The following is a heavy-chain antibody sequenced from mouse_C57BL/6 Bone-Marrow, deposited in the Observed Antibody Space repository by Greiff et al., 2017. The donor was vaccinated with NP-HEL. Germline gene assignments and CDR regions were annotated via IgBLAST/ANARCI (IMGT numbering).Heavy chain of an antibody. D-gene: IGHD2-1*01. CDR3: ARSLYGNYYFDY. J-gene: IGHJ2*01. CDR1: GYSFTGYY. Sequence: EVKLVESGPELVKPGASVKISCKASGYSFTGYYMNWVKQSPEKSLEWIGEINPSTGGTTYNQKFKAKATLTVDKSSSTAYMQLKSLTSEDSAVYYCARSLYGNYYFDYWGQGTTLTVSS. V-gene: IGHV1-42*01. CDR2: INPSTGGT.